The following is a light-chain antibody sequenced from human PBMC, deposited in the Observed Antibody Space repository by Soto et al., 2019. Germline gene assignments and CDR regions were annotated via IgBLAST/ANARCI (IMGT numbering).Light chain of an antibody. J-gene: IGKJ1*01. CDR3: HQYNNWPPWT. V-gene: IGKV3-15*01. CDR1: QSVSSN. CDR2: GAS. Sequence: EIVMTQSPATLSVSPGERATLSCRASQSVSSNLAWYQQKPGQAPRLLIYGASTRATGIPARFSGSGSGTEFTLTISSLQSEDFAVYSCHQYNNWPPWTFGQGTKVESK.